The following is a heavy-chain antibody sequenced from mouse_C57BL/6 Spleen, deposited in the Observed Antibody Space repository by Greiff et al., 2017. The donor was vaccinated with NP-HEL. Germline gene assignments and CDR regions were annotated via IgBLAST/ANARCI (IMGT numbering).Heavy chain of an antibody. CDR1: GYAFSSSW. D-gene: IGHD1-1*01. Sequence: VKLMESGPELVKPGASVKISCKASGYAFSSSWMNWVKQRPGKGLEWIGRIYPGDGDTNYNGKFKGKATLTADKSSSTAYMQLSSLTSEDSAVYFCARGITTVVALAFDYWGQGTTLTVSS. J-gene: IGHJ2*01. CDR3: ARGITTVVALAFDY. V-gene: IGHV1-82*01. CDR2: IYPGDGDT.